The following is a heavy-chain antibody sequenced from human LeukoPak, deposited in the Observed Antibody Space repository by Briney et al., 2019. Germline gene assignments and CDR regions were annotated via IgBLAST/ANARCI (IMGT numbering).Heavy chain of an antibody. CDR1: GHSTTRGYY. CDR2: FFQSEKS. J-gene: IGHJ6*03. CDR3: ARDVASSGYYRGYYYMDV. Sequence: PSETLSLTCDISGHSTTRGYYWAWFRQSPGKGPEWIATFFQSEKSFYNASLESRVIMSLDTSKSQFSLNLTSVTAADAAVYYCARDVASSGYYRGYYYMDVWGKGTTVIVSS. V-gene: IGHV4-38-2*02. D-gene: IGHD3-22*01.